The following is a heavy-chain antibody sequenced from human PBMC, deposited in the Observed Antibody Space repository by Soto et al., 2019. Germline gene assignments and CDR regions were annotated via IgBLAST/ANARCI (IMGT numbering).Heavy chain of an antibody. D-gene: IGHD3-16*02. CDR1: GYTFTSYY. V-gene: IGHV1-46*01. CDR3: ARNTGYDYVWGGHRYSRDDDYYGFDV. J-gene: IGHJ6*02. Sequence: ASVKVSCKASGYTFTSYYLHWVRQAPGQGLEWMGIIDPSGSSTRYAQKFQGRVTMTRDTSTSTVYMEVSSLRSEGTAVYYCARNTGYDYVWGGHRYSRDDDYYGFDVWGQGTTVTVSS. CDR2: IDPSGSST.